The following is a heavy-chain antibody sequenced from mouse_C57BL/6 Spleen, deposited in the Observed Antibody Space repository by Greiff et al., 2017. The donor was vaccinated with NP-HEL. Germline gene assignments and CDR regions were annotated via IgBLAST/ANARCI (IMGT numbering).Heavy chain of an antibody. J-gene: IGHJ2*01. CDR1: GYTFTDYY. D-gene: IGHD1-1*01. V-gene: IGHV1-19*01. Sequence: VQLQQSGPVLVKPGASVKMSCKASGYTFTDYYMNWVKQSHGKSLEWIGVINPYNGGTSYNQKFKGKATLTVDKSSSTAYMELNSLTSEDSAVYYCARGLIATVVAPFDDWGPGTTLTVSS. CDR2: INPYNGGT. CDR3: ARGLIATVVAPFDD.